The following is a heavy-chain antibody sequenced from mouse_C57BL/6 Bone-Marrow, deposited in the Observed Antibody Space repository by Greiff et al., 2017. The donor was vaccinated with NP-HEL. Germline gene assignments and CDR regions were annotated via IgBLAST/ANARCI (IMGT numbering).Heavy chain of an antibody. CDR2: INPSNGGT. CDR1: GYTFTSYW. V-gene: IGHV1-53*01. J-gene: IGHJ2*01. D-gene: IGHD1-1*01. Sequence: QVHVKQPGTELVKPGASVKLSCKASGYTFTSYWMHWVKQRPGQGLEWIGNINPSNGGTNYNEKFKSKATLTVDKSSSTAYMQLSSLTSEDSAVYYCARAGYGSSYDYWGQGTTLTVSS. CDR3: ARAGYGSSYDY.